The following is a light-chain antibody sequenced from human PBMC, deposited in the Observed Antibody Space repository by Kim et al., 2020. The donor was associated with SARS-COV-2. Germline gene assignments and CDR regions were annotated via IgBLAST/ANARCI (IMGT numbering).Light chain of an antibody. CDR2: AAS. CDR1: QSVSIN. CDR3: QQTFSTQYS. V-gene: IGKV1-39*01. Sequence: SASVGDIVTLSCRASQSVSINLNCYQQRPGKAPRLLIYAASSLQSGVPSRFSGSGSGTAFTLTINSLQPEDFGSYYCQQTFSTQYSFGQGTKLEI. J-gene: IGKJ2*03.